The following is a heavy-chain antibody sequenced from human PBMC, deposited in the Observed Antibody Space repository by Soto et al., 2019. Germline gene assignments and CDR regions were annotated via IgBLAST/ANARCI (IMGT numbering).Heavy chain of an antibody. V-gene: IGHV4-30-4*01. D-gene: IGHD2-21*01. CDR1: GGSISSGDYY. Sequence: QVQLQESGPGLVKPSQTLSLTCTVSGGSISSGDYYWSWIRQPPGKGLEWIGYIYYSGSTYYNPSLKSRVTISLHTSKDQFSLKLSSVTAADTAVYYWARGSGGNWFDAFDIWGQGTMVPVSS. CDR3: ARGSGGNWFDAFDI. CDR2: IYYSGST. J-gene: IGHJ3*02.